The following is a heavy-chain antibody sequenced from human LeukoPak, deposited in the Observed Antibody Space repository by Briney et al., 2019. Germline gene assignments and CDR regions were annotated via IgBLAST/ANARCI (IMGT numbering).Heavy chain of an antibody. CDR3: AREAAGGYAFDY. CDR1: GFTFSSYG. J-gene: IGHJ4*02. D-gene: IGHD2-2*01. V-gene: IGHV3-33*01. CDR2: IWYDGSNK. Sequence: PGRSVRLSCAASGFTFSSYGMHWVRQAPGKGLEWVAAIWYDGSNKYYADSVQGRFTISRDNSKNTLYLQMNSLRAEDTAVYYCAREAAGGYAFDYWGQGTLVTVSS.